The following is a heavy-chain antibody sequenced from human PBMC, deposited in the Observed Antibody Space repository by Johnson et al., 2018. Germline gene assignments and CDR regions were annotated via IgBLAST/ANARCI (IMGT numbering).Heavy chain of an antibody. D-gene: IGHD5-24*01. V-gene: IGHV3-30*18. CDR1: GFSFSSYA. J-gene: IGHJ4*02. Sequence: QVQLVESGGGVVQPGKSXRLSCAGTGFSFSSYAMHWVRPAPGKGLEWVAGISSDGSTNYYADAVKGRFTISRDNSKKILYLQTTTLTTEDTAAYYCAKGRGDGYTHPPFANWGQGTLVIVSS. CDR2: ISSDGSTN. CDR3: AKGRGDGYTHPPFAN.